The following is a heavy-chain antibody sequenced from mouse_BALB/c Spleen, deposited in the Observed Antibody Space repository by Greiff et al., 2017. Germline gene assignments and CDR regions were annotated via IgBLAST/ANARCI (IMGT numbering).Heavy chain of an antibody. D-gene: IGHD1-1*01. V-gene: IGHV1-7*01. Sequence: QVQLKESGAELAKPGASVKMSCKASGYTFTSYWMHWVKQRPGQGLEWIGYINPSTGYTEYNQKFKDKATLTADKSSSTAYMQLSSLTSEDSAVYYCARRNYYGSSHLAYWGQGTLVTVSA. CDR2: INPSTGYT. CDR3: ARRNYYGSSHLAY. CDR1: GYTFTSYW. J-gene: IGHJ3*01.